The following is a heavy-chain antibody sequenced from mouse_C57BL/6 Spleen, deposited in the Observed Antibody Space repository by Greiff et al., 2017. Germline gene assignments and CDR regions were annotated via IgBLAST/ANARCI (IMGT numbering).Heavy chain of an antibody. V-gene: IGHV1-54*01. J-gene: IGHJ4*01. CDR3: ARQTSLYAMDY. CDR1: GYAFTNYL. CDR2: INPGSGGT. Sequence: VKLMESGAELVRPGTSVKVSCKASGYAFTNYLIEWVKQRPGQGLEWIGVINPGSGGTNYNEKFKGKATLTADKSSSTAYMQLSSLTSEDSAVYFCARQTSLYAMDYWGQGTSVTVSS.